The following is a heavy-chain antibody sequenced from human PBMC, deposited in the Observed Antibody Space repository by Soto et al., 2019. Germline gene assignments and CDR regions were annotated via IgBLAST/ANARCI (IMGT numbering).Heavy chain of an antibody. CDR3: ARGTSRCYADWVHS. CDR1: EGTFNSYA. D-gene: IGHD2-2*01. CDR2: IIPYYNTG. V-gene: IGHV1-69*01. Sequence: QVQLVQSGAEVRKPGSSVKLSCKASEGTFNSYAIAWVRQAPGQGLEWMGGIIPYYNTGNYAQKFQDRVTIQSDGSTKTGDLEMSTLISDRAGGYFCARGTSRCYADWVHSLSHGTLVNVSS. J-gene: IGHJ5*01.